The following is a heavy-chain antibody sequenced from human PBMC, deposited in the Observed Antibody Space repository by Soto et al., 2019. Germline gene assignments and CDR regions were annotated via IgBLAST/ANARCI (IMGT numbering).Heavy chain of an antibody. Sequence: SETLSLTCAVYGGSFSGDFWSWIRQPPGKGLEWMGEIYYSSTDYYNPSLKTRIVISIDTSKNQFSLRLTSVTAADTAVYYCATNRGFDFYYFDSWGQGAQVTVSS. J-gene: IGHJ4*02. CDR2: IYYSSTD. V-gene: IGHV4-34*09. CDR3: ATNRGFDFYYFDS. CDR1: GGSFSGDF. D-gene: IGHD5-12*01.